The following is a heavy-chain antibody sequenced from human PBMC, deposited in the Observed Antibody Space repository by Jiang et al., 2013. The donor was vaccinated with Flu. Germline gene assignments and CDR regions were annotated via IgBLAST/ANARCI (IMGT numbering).Heavy chain of an antibody. CDR3: ARDPLNPYGMDV. J-gene: IGHJ6*02. V-gene: IGHV1-2*04. Sequence: KFQGWVTMTRDTSISTAYMELTSLKSDDTAVYYCARDPLNPYGMDVWGQGTTVTVSS.